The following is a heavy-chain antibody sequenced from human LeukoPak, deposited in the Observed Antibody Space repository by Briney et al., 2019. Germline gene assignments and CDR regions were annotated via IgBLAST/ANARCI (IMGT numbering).Heavy chain of an antibody. CDR2: IYYRGST. CDR3: ARASYYYMDV. Sequence: SHILSFTWTISGGSISSGGYYWSWIPENPGKGLEWIGYIYYRGSTYYNPSLTSRVTISVDTSKNQFSLKLTSVTAADTAVYYCARASYYYMDVWGKGTTVTVSS. J-gene: IGHJ6*03. V-gene: IGHV4-31*02. CDR1: GGSISSGGYY.